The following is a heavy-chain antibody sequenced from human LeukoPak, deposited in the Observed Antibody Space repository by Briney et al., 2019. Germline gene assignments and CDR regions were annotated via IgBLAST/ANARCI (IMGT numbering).Heavy chain of an antibody. CDR1: GFTFSSSG. Sequence: GVCLRLSCAASGFTFSSSGMHWVRQAPGKGLEWVAVISYEGSNKYYADSVKGRFTISRDNSKNTLYLQMNSLRAEDTAVYYCAKDLWDYYGSGSTFDYWGQGTLVTVSS. CDR3: AKDLWDYYGSGSTFDY. J-gene: IGHJ4*02. D-gene: IGHD3-10*01. V-gene: IGHV3-30*18. CDR2: ISYEGSNK.